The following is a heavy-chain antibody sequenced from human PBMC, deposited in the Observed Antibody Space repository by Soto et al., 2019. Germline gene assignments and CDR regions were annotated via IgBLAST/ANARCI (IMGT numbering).Heavy chain of an antibody. Sequence: QVQLQESGPGLVKPSQTLSLTCTVSGGSITSGGYYWSWIRQHPGKGLEWIAYIFHSGSTDYNPSXKXXXXXXXXXXXXXXXXXXXXXXXXXXXXXXXXXXXXXGXWFDPWGQGTLVTVSS. CDR3: XXXXXXGXWFDP. J-gene: IGHJ5*02. V-gene: IGHV4-31*01. CDR2: IFHSGST. CDR1: GGSITSGGYY.